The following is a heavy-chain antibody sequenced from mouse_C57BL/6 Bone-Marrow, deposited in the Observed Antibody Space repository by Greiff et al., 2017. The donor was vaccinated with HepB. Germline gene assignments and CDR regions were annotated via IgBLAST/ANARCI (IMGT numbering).Heavy chain of an antibody. J-gene: IGHJ3*01. CDR3: ARGWGYYYGSSHLFAY. CDR1: GFTFSSYA. CDR2: ISDGGSYT. Sequence: EVQVVESGGGLVKPGGSLKLSCAASGFTFSSYAMSWVRQTPEKRLEWVATISDGGSYTYYPDNVKGRFTISRDTAKNNLYLQMSHLKSEDTAMYYCARGWGYYYGSSHLFAYWGQGTLVTVSA. D-gene: IGHD1-1*01. V-gene: IGHV5-4*01.